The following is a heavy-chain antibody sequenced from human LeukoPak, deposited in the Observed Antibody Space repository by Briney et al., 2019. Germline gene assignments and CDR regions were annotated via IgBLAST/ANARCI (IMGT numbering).Heavy chain of an antibody. CDR2: ISGSGGST. Sequence: GGSLRLSCAASGLTFSSYAMSWVRQAPGKGLEWVSSISGSGGSTYYADSVKGRFTISRDNSKNTLYLQMNSPRAEDTAVYYCARDGLLWFGELSGAFDIWGQGTMVTVSS. J-gene: IGHJ3*02. CDR3: ARDGLLWFGELSGAFDI. CDR1: GLTFSSYA. D-gene: IGHD3-10*01. V-gene: IGHV3-23*01.